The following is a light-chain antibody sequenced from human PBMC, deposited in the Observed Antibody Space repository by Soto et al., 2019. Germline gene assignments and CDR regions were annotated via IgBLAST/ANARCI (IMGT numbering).Light chain of an antibody. Sequence: DIQMTQSPSTLSASVGDRVTITCRASQSISTWLAWYQQRPGKAPKLLISDTSTLEGGVPSRFSGSGYGTEFTLTISSLQPDDFASYYYQQYYNYPWTFGPGTKVDIK. CDR3: QQYYNYPWT. V-gene: IGKV1-5*01. J-gene: IGKJ1*01. CDR1: QSISTW. CDR2: DTS.